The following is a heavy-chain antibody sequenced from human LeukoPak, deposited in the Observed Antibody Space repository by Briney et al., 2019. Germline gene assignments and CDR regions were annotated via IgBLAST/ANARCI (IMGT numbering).Heavy chain of an antibody. CDR1: GYSISSGFY. V-gene: IGHV4-38-2*01. CDR3: AASDSSAWLTFCP. J-gene: IGHJ5*02. Sequence: PSETLSLTCAVSGYSISSGFYWGWIRQPPRKGLEWIGSIYDSGSTYYNPSLKSRVTISVDTSKNQFSLKLSSVTAADTAVYYCAASDSSAWLTFCPWGQGTLVTVSS. D-gene: IGHD6-19*01. CDR2: IYDSGST.